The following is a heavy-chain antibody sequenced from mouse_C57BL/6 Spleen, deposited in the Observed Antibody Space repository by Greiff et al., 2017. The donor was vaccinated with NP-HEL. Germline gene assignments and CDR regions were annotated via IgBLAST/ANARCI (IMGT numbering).Heavy chain of an antibody. V-gene: IGHV1-81*01. J-gene: IGHJ3*01. Sequence: QVQLQQSGAELARPGASVKLSCKASGYTFTSSGISWVKQRTGQGLEWIGEIYPSSGNTYYNEKFKGKATLTADKSSRTAYMELRSLTSEDSAVYFCARAYGNYPWFAYWGQGTLVTVSA. CDR1: GYTFTSSG. D-gene: IGHD2-1*01. CDR3: ARAYGNYPWFAY. CDR2: IYPSSGNT.